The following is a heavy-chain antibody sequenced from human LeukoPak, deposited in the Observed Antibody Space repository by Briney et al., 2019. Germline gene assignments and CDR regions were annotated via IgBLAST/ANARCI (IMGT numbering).Heavy chain of an antibody. J-gene: IGHJ4*02. CDR2: MNPNSGNT. CDR1: GYTFTSYD. CDR3: AREPYYDSSGYDY. Sequence: ASVKVSCKASGYTFTSYDINWVRQATGQGLEWMGWMNPNSGNTGYVQKLQGRVTMTTDTSTSTAYMELRSLRSDDTAVYYCAREPYYDSSGYDYWGQGTLVTVSS. D-gene: IGHD3-22*01. V-gene: IGHV1-8*01.